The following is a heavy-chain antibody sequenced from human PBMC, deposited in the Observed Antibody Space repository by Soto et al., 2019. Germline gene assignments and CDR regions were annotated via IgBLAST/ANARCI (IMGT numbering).Heavy chain of an antibody. CDR3: AIMGTYSSSWYNFDY. D-gene: IGHD6-13*01. CDR2: IYYSGST. V-gene: IGHV4-59*08. CDR1: GGSISSYY. J-gene: IGHJ4*02. Sequence: QVQLQESGPGLVKPSETLSLTCTVSGGSISSYYWSWIRQPPGKGLEWIGYIYYSGSTNYNPSLKSRVTISVDTSKNQFSLKLSSVTAADTAVYYCAIMGTYSSSWYNFDYWGQGTLVTVSS.